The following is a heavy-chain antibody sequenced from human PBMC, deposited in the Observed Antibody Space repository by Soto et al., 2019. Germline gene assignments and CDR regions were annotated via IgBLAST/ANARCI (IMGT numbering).Heavy chain of an antibody. J-gene: IGHJ4*02. CDR3: AREYSGSRYFDF. CDR2: INSDGSST. D-gene: IGHD5-12*01. V-gene: IGHV3-74*01. CDR1: EFTFSRYW. Sequence: PGGSLRLSCAASEFTFSRYWMHWVRQAPGQGLVWVSRINSDGSSTNYADSVKGRFTISRDNAKNTLYLQMNSLRVEDTAVYYCAREYSGSRYFDFWGQGTLVTVSS.